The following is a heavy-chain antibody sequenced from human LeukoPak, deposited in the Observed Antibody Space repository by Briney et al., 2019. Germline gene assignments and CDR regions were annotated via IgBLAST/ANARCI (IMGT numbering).Heavy chain of an antibody. V-gene: IGHV3-53*01. Sequence: GGSLRLSCAASGFTVSSNYMSWVRQAPGKWLEWVSVIYSGGSTYYADSVKGRFTISRDNSKNTLYLQMNSLRAEDTAVYYCARNEEMDYFDYWGQGTLVTVSS. CDR1: GFTVSSNY. CDR3: ARNEEMDYFDY. D-gene: IGHD5-24*01. J-gene: IGHJ4*02. CDR2: IYSGGST.